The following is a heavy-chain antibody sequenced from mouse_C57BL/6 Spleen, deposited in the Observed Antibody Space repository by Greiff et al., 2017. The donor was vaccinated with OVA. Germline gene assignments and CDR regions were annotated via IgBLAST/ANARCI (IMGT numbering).Heavy chain of an antibody. V-gene: IGHV1-53*01. D-gene: IGHD2-4*01. J-gene: IGHJ1*03. Sequence: QVQLQQPGTELVKPGASVKLSCKASGYTFTSYWMPWVKQRPGQGLEWIGNINPSNGGTNYNEKFKSKATLTVDKSSSTAYMQLSSLTSEDSAVYYCASGGYDYARLWYFDVWGTGTTVTVSS. CDR1: GYTFTSYW. CDR2: INPSNGGT. CDR3: ASGGYDYARLWYFDV.